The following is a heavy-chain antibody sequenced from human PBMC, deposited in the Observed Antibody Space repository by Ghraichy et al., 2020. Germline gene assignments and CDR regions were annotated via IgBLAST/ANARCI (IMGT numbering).Heavy chain of an antibody. CDR3: ARHDAGYSGYANNLDY. Sequence: SETLSLTCTVSGGSISSSTYYWGWIRQPPGKGLEWIGSIYYSGSTYYNPSLKSRVATSVDTAKNQFSLKLSSVTAADTAVYYCARHDAGYSGYANNLDYWGQGTLVTVSS. V-gene: IGHV4-39*01. J-gene: IGHJ4*02. CDR2: IYYSGST. D-gene: IGHD5-12*01. CDR1: GGSISSSTYY.